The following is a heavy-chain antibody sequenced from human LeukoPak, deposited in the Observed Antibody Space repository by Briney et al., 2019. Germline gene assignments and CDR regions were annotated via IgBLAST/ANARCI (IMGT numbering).Heavy chain of an antibody. CDR1: GFTFSSYW. Sequence: GGSLRLSCAASGFTFSSYWMSWVRQAPGKGLEWVANIKQDGSEKYYVDSVKGRFTISRDNAKNSLYLQMNSLRAEDTAVYYCARIAEIELTFGGVIVIRNDAFDIWGQGTMVTVSS. J-gene: IGHJ3*02. D-gene: IGHD3-16*02. CDR2: IKQDGSEK. CDR3: ARIAEIELTFGGVIVIRNDAFDI. V-gene: IGHV3-7*01.